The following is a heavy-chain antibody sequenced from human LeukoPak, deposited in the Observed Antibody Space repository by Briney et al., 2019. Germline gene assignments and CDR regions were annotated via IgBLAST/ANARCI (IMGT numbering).Heavy chain of an antibody. J-gene: IGHJ4*02. CDR1: GFTFGKYW. Sequence: GGSLRLSCVASGFTFGKYWMSWVRQAPGKGLEWVANIRLGGSEKNYVDSVKGRFTISRDNTKNSLYLQMNSLRVEDTAVFYCARDQYDTWSRRGNFDSWGQGTLVIVSS. D-gene: IGHD3-3*01. CDR3: ARDQYDTWSRRGNFDS. V-gene: IGHV3-7*03. CDR2: IRLGGSEK.